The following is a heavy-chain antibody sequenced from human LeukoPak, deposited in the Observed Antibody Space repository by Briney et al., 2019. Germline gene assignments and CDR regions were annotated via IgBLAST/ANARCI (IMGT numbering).Heavy chain of an antibody. Sequence: SVKVSCKASGGTFSSYAISWVRQAPGQGLEWMGGIIPIFGTANYAQKFQGRVTITTDESTSTAYMELSSLRPEDTAVYYCARVLRFLEWLLFDYWGQGTPVTVSS. V-gene: IGHV1-69*05. CDR2: IIPIFGTA. J-gene: IGHJ4*02. CDR1: GGTFSSYA. CDR3: ARVLRFLEWLLFDY. D-gene: IGHD3-3*01.